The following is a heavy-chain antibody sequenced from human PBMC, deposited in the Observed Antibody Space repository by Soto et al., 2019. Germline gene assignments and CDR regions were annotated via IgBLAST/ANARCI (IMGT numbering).Heavy chain of an antibody. CDR2: IYYSGST. Sequence: QLQLQESGPGLVKPSETLSLTCTVSGGSVSSSSYYWGWIRQPPGKGLEWIGSIYYSGSTYYNPSLKSRVTISVDTSKNQFSLKLSSVTAADTAVYYCASPSARRVDPAKSDYWGQGTLVTVSS. CDR1: GGSVSSSSYY. V-gene: IGHV4-39*01. D-gene: IGHD2-2*01. J-gene: IGHJ4*02. CDR3: ASPSARRVDPAKSDY.